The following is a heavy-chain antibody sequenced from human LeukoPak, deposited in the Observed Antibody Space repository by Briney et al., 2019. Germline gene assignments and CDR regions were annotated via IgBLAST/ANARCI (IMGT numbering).Heavy chain of an antibody. CDR3: AKDLGQARNYYYMDV. V-gene: IGHV3-33*06. CDR1: AFTFSSYG. CDR2: IWYDGSNK. J-gene: IGHJ6*03. Sequence: GRSLRLSCAASAFTFSSYGMHWVRQAPGKGLEWVAVIWYDGSNKYYADSVKGRFTISRDNSKNTLYLQMNSLRAEDTAVYYCAKDLGQARNYYYMDVWGKGTTVTVSS. D-gene: IGHD3-16*01.